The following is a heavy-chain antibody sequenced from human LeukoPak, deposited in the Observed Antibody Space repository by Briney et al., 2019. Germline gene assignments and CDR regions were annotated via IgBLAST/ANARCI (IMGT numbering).Heavy chain of an antibody. Sequence: GGSLRLSCAASGFTFNNYSMNWVRQAPGKGLEWGSYISNTSVTISYADSVKGRFTISRDNAKNSLYLQMNSLRVEDTAVYYCARISMIRGVTWYYYYMDVWGKGTTVTVSS. CDR2: ISNTSVTI. D-gene: IGHD3-10*01. CDR1: GFTFNNYS. CDR3: ARISMIRGVTWYYYYMDV. J-gene: IGHJ6*03. V-gene: IGHV3-48*01.